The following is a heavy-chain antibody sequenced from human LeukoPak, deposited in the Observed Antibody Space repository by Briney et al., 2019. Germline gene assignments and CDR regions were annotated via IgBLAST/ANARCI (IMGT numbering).Heavy chain of an antibody. D-gene: IGHD2-2*01. J-gene: IGHJ5*02. CDR2: IRYDGSNK. V-gene: IGHV3-30*02. Sequence: PGGSLRLSCAASGFTFSSYGMHWVRQAPGKGLEWVAFIRYDGSNKYYADSVKGRFTISRDNSKNTLYLQMDSLRAEDTAVYYCAKDRGVPAAEYNWFDPWGQGTLVTVSS. CDR1: GFTFSSYG. CDR3: AKDRGVPAAEYNWFDP.